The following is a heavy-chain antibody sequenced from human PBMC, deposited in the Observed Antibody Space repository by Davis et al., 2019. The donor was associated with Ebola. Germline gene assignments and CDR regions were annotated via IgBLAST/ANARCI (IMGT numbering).Heavy chain of an antibody. CDR1: GYTLTDLS. J-gene: IGHJ6*04. CDR2: FDPEDAEP. CDR3: AKGGLAVAGFGMDV. D-gene: IGHD6-19*01. V-gene: IGHV1-24*01. Sequence: ASVKVSCKVSGYTLTDLSIHWVRQAPGKGLEWMGYFDPEDAEPIYAQKFQDRVTMTEDTSTDTAYMELRSLRSEDTAVYYCAKGGLAVAGFGMDVWGKGTTVTVSS.